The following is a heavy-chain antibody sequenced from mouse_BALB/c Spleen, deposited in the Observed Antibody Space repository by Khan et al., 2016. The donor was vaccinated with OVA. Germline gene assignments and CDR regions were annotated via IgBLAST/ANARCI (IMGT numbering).Heavy chain of an antibody. V-gene: IGHV3-2*02. CDR2: ISYSGST. D-gene: IGHD1-2*01. Sequence: EVQLQESGPGLVKPSQSLSLTCTVTGYSITSGYGWNWIRQFPGNKLEWMGYISYSGSTNYNPSLNSRISITRDTSKNQFFLQLNSVNTEDTATYYCARTARIKYWGQGTTLTVSS. CDR1: GYSITSGYG. CDR3: ARTARIKY. J-gene: IGHJ2*01.